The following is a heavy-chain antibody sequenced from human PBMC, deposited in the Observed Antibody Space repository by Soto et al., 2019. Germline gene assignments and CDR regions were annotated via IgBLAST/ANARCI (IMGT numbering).Heavy chain of an antibody. V-gene: IGHV4-39*01. D-gene: IGHD3-10*01. J-gene: IGHJ6*02. CDR3: ARGVWFGELWYYYYGMDV. CDR2: IYYSGST. Sequence: PSETLSLTCTVSGGSISSSSYYWGWIRQPPGKGLEWIGSIYYSGSTYYNPPLKSRVTISVDTSKNQFSLKLSSVTAADTAVYYCARGVWFGELWYYYYGMDVWGQGTTVTVSS. CDR1: GGSISSSSYY.